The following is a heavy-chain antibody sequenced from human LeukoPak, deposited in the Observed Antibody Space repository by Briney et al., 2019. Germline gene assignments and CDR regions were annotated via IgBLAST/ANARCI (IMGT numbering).Heavy chain of an antibody. CDR2: ISGSGGST. D-gene: IGHD4-11*01. CDR1: GFTFSSYA. CDR3: AKDRYSNYGNWFDP. V-gene: IGHV3-23*01. Sequence: GGSLRLSCAASGFTFSSYAMNWVRQAPGKGLEWVSGISGSGGSTYYADSVKGRFTISRDNSKNTLYLQMISLRAEDTAVYYCAKDRYSNYGNWFDPWGQGTLVTVFS. J-gene: IGHJ5*02.